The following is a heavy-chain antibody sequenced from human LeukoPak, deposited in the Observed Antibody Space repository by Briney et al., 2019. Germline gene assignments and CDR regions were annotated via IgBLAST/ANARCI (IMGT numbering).Heavy chain of an antibody. CDR3: ARAEIVVVKAGAFDI. J-gene: IGHJ3*02. D-gene: IGHD3-22*01. CDR1: GGSISSCY. V-gene: IGHV4-59*12. CDR2: IYYSGST. Sequence: SETLSLTCTVSGGSISSCYWSWIRQPPGKGLEWIGYIYYSGSTNYNPSLKSRVTISVDTSKNQFSLKLSSVTAADTAVYYCARAEIVVVKAGAFDIWGQGTMVTVSS.